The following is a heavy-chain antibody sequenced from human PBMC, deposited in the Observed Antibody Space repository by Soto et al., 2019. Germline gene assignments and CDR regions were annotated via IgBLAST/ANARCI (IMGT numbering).Heavy chain of an antibody. D-gene: IGHD4-17*01. CDR3: AISDDDYRFDY. CDR1: GGSISSSSYY. CDR2: IYYSGST. J-gene: IGHJ4*02. Sequence: SETLSLTCTVSGGSISSSSYYWGWIRQPPGKGLEWIGSIYYSGSTYYNPSLKSRVTISVDTSKNQFSLKLSSVTAADTAVYYCAISDDDYRFDYWGQGPWSPS. V-gene: IGHV4-39*01.